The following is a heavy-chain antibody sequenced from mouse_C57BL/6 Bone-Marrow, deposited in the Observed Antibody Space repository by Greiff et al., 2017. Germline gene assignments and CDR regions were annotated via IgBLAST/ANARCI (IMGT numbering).Heavy chain of an antibody. CDR3: ARSEGLLLRCYDAMDY. V-gene: IGHV1-7*01. CDR1: GYTFTSYW. D-gene: IGHD1-1*01. Sequence: VQLQQSGAELATPGASVTLSCKASGYTFTSYWLHWVKQRPGQGLEWIGYINPSSGYTKYKQKFKDKATLTADKASSTAYRQLSSLTYEDSAVYECARSEGLLLRCYDAMDYWGQGTAVTVSA. J-gene: IGHJ4*01. CDR2: INPSSGYT.